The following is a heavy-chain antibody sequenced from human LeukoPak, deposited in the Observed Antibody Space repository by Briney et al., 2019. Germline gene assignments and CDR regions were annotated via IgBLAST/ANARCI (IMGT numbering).Heavy chain of an antibody. CDR3: AKNGCSSTSCYIPPYYYYYGMDV. Sequence: GGSLRLSCAASGFTFSSYAMRWVRQAPGNGREWVSAISGSGGSTYYADSVKGRFTISRDNSKNTLYLQMNSLRAEDTAVYYCAKNGCSSTSCYIPPYYYYYGMDVWGQGTTVTVSS. CDR1: GFTFSSYA. V-gene: IGHV3-23*01. D-gene: IGHD2-2*02. CDR2: ISGSGGST. J-gene: IGHJ6*02.